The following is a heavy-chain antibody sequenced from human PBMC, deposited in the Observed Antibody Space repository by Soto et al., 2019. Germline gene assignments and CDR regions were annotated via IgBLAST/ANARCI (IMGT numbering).Heavy chain of an antibody. Sequence: SVKVSCKASGGTFSSYAICCVRQAPGQGLEWMGGIIPIFGTANYAQKFQGRVTITADESTSTAYMELSSLRSEDTAVYYCARPTRYYYDSSGQSAWFDPWGQGTLVTVSS. CDR3: ARPTRYYYDSSGQSAWFDP. CDR2: IIPIFGTA. J-gene: IGHJ5*02. CDR1: GGTFSSYA. D-gene: IGHD3-22*01. V-gene: IGHV1-69*13.